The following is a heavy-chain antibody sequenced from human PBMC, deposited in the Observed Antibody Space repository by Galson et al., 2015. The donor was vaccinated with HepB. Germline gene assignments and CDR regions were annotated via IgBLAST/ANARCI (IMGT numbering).Heavy chain of an antibody. V-gene: IGHV4-34*01. CDR3: ARGRKKVRGVSSLYYYYGLDV. CDR1: GGSFSVPYC. J-gene: IGHJ6*02. CDR2: INHSGKT. D-gene: IGHD3-10*01. Sequence: LSLTCAVYGGSFSVPYCWTWIRQPPGKGLEWIGEINHSGKTNYNPSLKSRVTISVDTSKNQFSLKLSSVTAADTAVYYCARGRKKVRGVSSLYYYYGLDVWGQGTTVTVS.